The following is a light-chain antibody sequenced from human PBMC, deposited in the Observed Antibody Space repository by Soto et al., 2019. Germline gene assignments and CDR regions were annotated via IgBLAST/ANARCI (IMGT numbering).Light chain of an antibody. V-gene: IGKV1-9*01. J-gene: IGKJ4*01. CDR3: QQYNNWPLT. CDR2: GAS. CDR1: QGISSY. Sequence: IQLTQSPSSLSASVGDRVTITCRASQGISSYLAWYQQKPGKAPKLLISGASALQSGVPSRFSGSGSGTDFTLTISSLQPEDSAVYYCQQYNNWPLTFGGGTKVDIK.